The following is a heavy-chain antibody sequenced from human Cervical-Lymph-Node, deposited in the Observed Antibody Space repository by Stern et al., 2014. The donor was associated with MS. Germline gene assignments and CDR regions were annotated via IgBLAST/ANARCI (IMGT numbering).Heavy chain of an antibody. CDR2: HIPMLGIA. J-gene: IGHJ4*02. V-gene: IGHV1-69*01. Sequence: VQLVQSGAEVKKPGSSVKVSCKASGGTFSSYTIGWGRQAPGQGLEWMGGHIPMLGIANYAEKFQGRVTITADESTSTAYMDLSTLRSEDTAVYYCARATSDYIWGSYRYLDYWGQGTQVTVSS. CDR3: ARATSDYIWGSYRYLDY. CDR1: GGTFSSYT. D-gene: IGHD3-16*02.